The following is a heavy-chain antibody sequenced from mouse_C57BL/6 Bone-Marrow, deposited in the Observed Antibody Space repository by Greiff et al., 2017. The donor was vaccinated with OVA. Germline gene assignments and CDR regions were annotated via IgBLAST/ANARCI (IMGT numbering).Heavy chain of an antibody. Sequence: EVQLQQSGAELVKPGASVKLSCTASGFNIKDYYMHWVKQRTEQGLEWIGRIDPEDGEPKYAPKFQGKATITADTSSNTAYLQLSSLTSEDTAVYYCAPSYYSNPFAYWGQGTLVTVSA. CDR2: IDPEDGEP. V-gene: IGHV14-2*01. CDR3: APSYYSNPFAY. CDR1: GFNIKDYY. D-gene: IGHD2-5*01. J-gene: IGHJ3*01.